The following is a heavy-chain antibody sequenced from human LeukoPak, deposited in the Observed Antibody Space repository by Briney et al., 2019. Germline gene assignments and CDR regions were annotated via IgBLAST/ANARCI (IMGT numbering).Heavy chain of an antibody. CDR1: GYTFTSYG. CDR3: ARVMITFGGVRKPLDY. V-gene: IGHV1-18*01. Sequence: ASVKVSCKASGYTFTSYGISWVRQAPGQGLEWMGWISAYNGNTNYAQKLQGRVTMTTDTSTSTAYMELRSLRSDDTAVYYCARVMITFGGVRKPLDYWGQGTLVTVSS. D-gene: IGHD3-16*01. J-gene: IGHJ4*02. CDR2: ISAYNGNT.